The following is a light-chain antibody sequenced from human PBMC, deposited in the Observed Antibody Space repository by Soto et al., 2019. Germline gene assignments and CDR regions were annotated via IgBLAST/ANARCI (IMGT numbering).Light chain of an antibody. Sequence: QSVLTRPASVSVSPGQSITSSCTGTSSDVGAYNYVSWYQQHPGKAPKLMIYEVSNRPSGVSNRFSGSKSGSTASLTISGLQAEDEADYYCSSHTSSSTPYVFGTGTKV. J-gene: IGLJ1*01. V-gene: IGLV2-14*01. CDR2: EVS. CDR3: SSHTSSSTPYV. CDR1: SSDVGAYNY.